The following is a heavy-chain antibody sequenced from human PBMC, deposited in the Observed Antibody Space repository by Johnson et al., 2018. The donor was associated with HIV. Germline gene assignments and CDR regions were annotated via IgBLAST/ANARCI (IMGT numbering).Heavy chain of an antibody. D-gene: IGHD5-18*01. J-gene: IGHJ3*02. CDR1: GFTFSSYA. Sequence: VQLVESGGGVVQPGRSLRLSCAASGFTFSSYAMHWVRQAPGTGLEWVSYISSSGSTIYYAASVKGRFTISRDNAKNSLYLQMNSLRAEDTAVYYCARWVDTTFDIWGQGTMVTVSS. CDR2: ISSSGSTI. CDR3: ARWVDTTFDI. V-gene: IGHV3-48*04.